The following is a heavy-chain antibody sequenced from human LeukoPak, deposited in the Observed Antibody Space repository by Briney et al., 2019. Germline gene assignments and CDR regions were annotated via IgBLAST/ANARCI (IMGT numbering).Heavy chain of an antibody. CDR3: ARTAPRDSGSSEAFDI. J-gene: IGHJ3*02. D-gene: IGHD1-26*01. CDR2: ISSSSSTI. V-gene: IGHV3-48*01. CDR1: GFTFSSYS. Sequence: PGGSLRLSCAASGFTFSSYSMNWVRQAPGKGLEWVSYISSSSSTIYYADSVKGRFTISRDNAKNSLYLQMNSLRAEDTAVYYCARTAPRDSGSSEAFDIWGQGTMVTVSS.